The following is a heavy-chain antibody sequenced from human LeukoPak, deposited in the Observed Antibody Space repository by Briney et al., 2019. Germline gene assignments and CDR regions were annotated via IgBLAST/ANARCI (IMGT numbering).Heavy chain of an antibody. D-gene: IGHD2-2*01. J-gene: IGHJ6*02. V-gene: IGHV4-34*01. Sequence: SETLSLTCAVYGGSFSGYYWSWIRQPPGKGLEWIGEINHSGSTNYNPSLKSRVTISVDTSKNQFSLKLSSVTAADTAVYYCARSRFVVVPAAPSMDVWGQGTTVTVSS. CDR2: INHSGST. CDR3: ARSRFVVVPAAPSMDV. CDR1: GGSFSGYY.